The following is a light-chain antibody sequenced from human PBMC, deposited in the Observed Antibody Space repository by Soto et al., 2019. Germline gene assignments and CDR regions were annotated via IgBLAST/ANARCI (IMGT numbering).Light chain of an antibody. J-gene: IGKJ5*01. CDR2: WAS. CDR3: QQYYSIPIT. V-gene: IGKV4-1*01. Sequence: DIVMTQSPDSLAVSLGERATINCKSSQSVLYSSNNKNYLAWYQQKPGQPPKLLIYWASTRESGVPDRFSGSGSGTDFTRTISSLQAEDVAVYYCQQYYSIPITFGQGTRLEIK. CDR1: QSVLYSSNNKNY.